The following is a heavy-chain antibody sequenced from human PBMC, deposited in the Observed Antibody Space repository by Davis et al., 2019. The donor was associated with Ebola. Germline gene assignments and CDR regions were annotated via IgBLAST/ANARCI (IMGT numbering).Heavy chain of an antibody. V-gene: IGHV1-69*10. CDR2: IIPILGIA. Sequence: SVKVSCKASGGTFSSYAISWVRQAPGQGLEWMGGIIPILGIANYAQKFQGRVTITADKSTSTAYMELSSLRSEDTAVYYCARGHTDTVTRRINELDYWGQGTLVTVSS. CDR1: GGTFSSYA. J-gene: IGHJ4*02. D-gene: IGHD4-17*01. CDR3: ARGHTDTVTRRINELDY.